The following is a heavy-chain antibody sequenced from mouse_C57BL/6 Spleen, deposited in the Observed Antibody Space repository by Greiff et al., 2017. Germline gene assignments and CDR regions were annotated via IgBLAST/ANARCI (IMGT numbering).Heavy chain of an antibody. V-gene: IGHV1-64*01. Sequence: QVQLQQSGAELVKPGASVKLSCKASGYTFTSYWMHWVKQRPGQGLEWIGMIHPNSGSTNYNEKFKSKATLTVDKSSSTAYMQLSSLTSEDSAVYYCARSSYGYYAMDYWGQGTSVTVSS. CDR1: GYTFTSYW. CDR2: IHPNSGST. J-gene: IGHJ4*01. CDR3: ARSSYGYYAMDY. D-gene: IGHD2-10*01.